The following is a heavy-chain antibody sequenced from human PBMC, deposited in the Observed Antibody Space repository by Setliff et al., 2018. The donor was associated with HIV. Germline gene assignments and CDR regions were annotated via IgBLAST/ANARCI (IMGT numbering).Heavy chain of an antibody. D-gene: IGHD2-15*01. J-gene: IGHJ6*03. CDR1: GGSISSGGYY. CDR3: ARVVAATHYYYYYMDV. Sequence: SETLSLTCTVSGGSISSGGYYWSWIRQHPGKGLEWIGYISYSGSTNYNPSLKSRVTISLDTSNNHFSLKLRSVTATDTAVYYCARVVAATHYYYYYMDVWGKGTTVTVSS. V-gene: IGHV4-61*08. CDR2: ISYSGST.